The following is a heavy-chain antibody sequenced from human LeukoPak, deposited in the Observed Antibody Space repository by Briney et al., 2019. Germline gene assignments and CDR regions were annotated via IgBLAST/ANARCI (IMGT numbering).Heavy chain of an antibody. CDR1: GFTFSDYY. V-gene: IGHV3-11*04. D-gene: IGHD6-19*01. Sequence: GGSLRLSCAASGFTFSDYYMSWIRQAPGKGLEWVSYISSSGSTIYYADSVKGRFTISRENAKNSLYLQMNSLRAEDTAVYYCARVYSSGWYFDPWGQGTLVTVSS. J-gene: IGHJ5*02. CDR3: ARVYSSGWYFDP. CDR2: ISSSGSTI.